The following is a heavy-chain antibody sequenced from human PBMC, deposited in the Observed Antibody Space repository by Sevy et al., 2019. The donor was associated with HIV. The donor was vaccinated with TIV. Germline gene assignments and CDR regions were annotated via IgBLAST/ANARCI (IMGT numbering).Heavy chain of an antibody. J-gene: IGHJ4*02. CDR2: FDPEDGET. Sequence: ASVKVSCKVSGHTLTQLSMHWVRQAPGKGLEWMGSFDPEDGETNYAQKFQGRVTMTEDTSTDTAYMDLGSLRSEDTAVYYCATTKDYYESSGDPFDYWGQGTLVTVSS. V-gene: IGHV1-24*01. CDR1: GHTLTQLS. CDR3: ATTKDYYESSGDPFDY. D-gene: IGHD3-22*01.